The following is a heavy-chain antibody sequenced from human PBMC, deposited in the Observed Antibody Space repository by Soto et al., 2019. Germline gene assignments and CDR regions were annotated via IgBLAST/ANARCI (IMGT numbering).Heavy chain of an antibody. D-gene: IGHD3-10*01. CDR1: GGSISSSNW. Sequence: QVQLQESGPGLVKPSGTLSLTCAVSGGSISSSNWWPWVRQSPGKGLEWIGESHHSGITNYNPSLNGRVTTSLDMPKNQFSLRLPAVTAADTALYVWCAYGSFTFGLDVWGQGTTVAVSS. V-gene: IGHV4-4*02. J-gene: IGHJ6*02. CDR3: CAYGSFTFGLDV. CDR2: SHHSGIT.